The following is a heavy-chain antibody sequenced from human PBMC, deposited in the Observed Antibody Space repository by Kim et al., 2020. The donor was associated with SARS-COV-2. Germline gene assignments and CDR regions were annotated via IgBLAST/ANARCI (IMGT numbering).Heavy chain of an antibody. CDR2: IWYDGSNK. Sequence: GGSLRLSCAASGFTFSSYGMHWVRQAPGKGLEWVAVIWYDGSNKYYADSVKGRFTISRDNSKNTLYLQMNSLRAEDTAVYYCAKSYSSGRYFDYWGQGTLVTVSS. J-gene: IGHJ4*02. D-gene: IGHD6-19*01. CDR3: AKSYSSGRYFDY. V-gene: IGHV3-33*06. CDR1: GFTFSSYG.